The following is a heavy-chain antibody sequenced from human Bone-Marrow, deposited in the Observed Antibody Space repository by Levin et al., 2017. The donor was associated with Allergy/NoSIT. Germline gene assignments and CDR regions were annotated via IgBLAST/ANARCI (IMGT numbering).Heavy chain of an antibody. Sequence: PSETLSLTCTLSVGSINDYFWTWVRQPPGKGLEWIGNIYYTGTTNYNPSLKSRVSISVDTPKNQFSLRLNSVTPADTAVYYGARVHLDCSGSSCYRGHFDYWGQGILVTVSS. CDR1: VGSINDYF. CDR3: ARVHLDCSGSSCYRGHFDY. CDR2: IYYTGTT. V-gene: IGHV4-59*01. D-gene: IGHD2-2*02. J-gene: IGHJ4*02.